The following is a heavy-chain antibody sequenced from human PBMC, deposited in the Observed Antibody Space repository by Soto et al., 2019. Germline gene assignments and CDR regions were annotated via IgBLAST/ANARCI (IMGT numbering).Heavy chain of an antibody. CDR1: GFTFSSYA. Sequence: AGGSLRLSCAASGFTFSSYAMSWVRQAPGKGLEWVAVISYDGSNKYYADSVKGRFTISRDNSKNTLYLQMNSLRAEDTAVYYCAKGVWYSSGWYDYWGQGTLVTVSS. CDR3: AKGVWYSSGWYDY. J-gene: IGHJ4*02. V-gene: IGHV3-30*18. CDR2: ISYDGSNK. D-gene: IGHD6-19*01.